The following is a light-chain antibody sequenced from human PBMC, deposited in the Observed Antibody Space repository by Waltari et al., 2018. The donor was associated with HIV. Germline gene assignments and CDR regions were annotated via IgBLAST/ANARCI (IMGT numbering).Light chain of an antibody. CDR2: GNK. V-gene: IGLV1-40*01. J-gene: IGLJ2*01. CDR3: QSYDISLSASVV. CDR1: SSTIGADYD. Sequence: QSMLTQPPSVSGAPGQRVTISCTGSSSTIGADYDVHWYQQIPGTAPKLLISGNKNRPSGVPDRFSASKSGTSASLPISGLQAEDEADYFCQSYDISLSASVVFGGGTRLTVL.